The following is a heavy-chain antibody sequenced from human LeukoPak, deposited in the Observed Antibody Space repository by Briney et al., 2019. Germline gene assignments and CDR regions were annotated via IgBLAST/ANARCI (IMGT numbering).Heavy chain of an antibody. CDR3: ARARPYGDYPFDY. V-gene: IGHV4-34*01. CDR1: GGSFSGYY. Sequence: PSETLSLTCAVYGGSFSGYYWSWIRQPPGKGLEWIGEINHSGSTNYNPSLKSRVTISVDRSKNQFSLKLSSVTAADTAVYYCARARPYGDYPFDYWGQGTLVTVSS. CDR2: INHSGST. D-gene: IGHD4-17*01. J-gene: IGHJ4*02.